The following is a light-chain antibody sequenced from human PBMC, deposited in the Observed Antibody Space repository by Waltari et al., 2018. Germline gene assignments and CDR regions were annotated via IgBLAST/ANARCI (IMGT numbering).Light chain of an antibody. V-gene: IGKV3-15*01. J-gene: IGKJ3*01. CDR2: GAS. CDR1: QSVSSN. Sequence: EIVMTQSPATLSVSPGERATLSCRASQSVSSNLAWYQQKPGQAPRLLIYGASTRATGIPARFSGSGSGTEVTLTISSLQSEDFAVYYCQQYNNWPPRGFTFGPGTKVDIK. CDR3: QQYNNWPPRGFT.